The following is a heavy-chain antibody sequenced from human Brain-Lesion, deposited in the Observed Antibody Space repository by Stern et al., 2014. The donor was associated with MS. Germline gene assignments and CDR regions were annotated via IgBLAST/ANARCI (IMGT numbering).Heavy chain of an antibody. Sequence: EVQLVESGGDLVQPGRSLRLSCAAFGFTFGGYAMHWVRQGPGKGLEWVAGISWSSGTIGYADSVKGRFTTSRDNAYSSLYLQMNSLRPEDTALYYCARDITGSSAYFAYWGQGTLVTVSS. J-gene: IGHJ4*02. V-gene: IGHV3-9*01. CDR3: ARDITGSSAYFAY. D-gene: IGHD1-14*01. CDR1: GFTFGGYA. CDR2: ISWSSGTI.